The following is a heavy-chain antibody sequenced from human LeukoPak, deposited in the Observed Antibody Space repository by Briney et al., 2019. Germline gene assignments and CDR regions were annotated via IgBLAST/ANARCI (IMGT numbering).Heavy chain of an antibody. Sequence: GGSLRLSCAASGFTFSSYAMSWVRQAPGKGLEWVSAISGSGGSTYYADSVKGRFTISRDNSKNTLYLQMNSLRAEDTAVYYCARVTHSSGMDWYYFDYWGQGTLVTVSS. CDR3: ARVTHSSGMDWYYFDY. CDR2: ISGSGGST. V-gene: IGHV3-23*01. CDR1: GFTFSSYA. D-gene: IGHD3-22*01. J-gene: IGHJ4*02.